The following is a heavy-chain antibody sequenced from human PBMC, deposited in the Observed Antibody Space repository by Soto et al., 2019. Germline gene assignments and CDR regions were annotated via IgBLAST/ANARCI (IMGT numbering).Heavy chain of an antibody. J-gene: IGHJ4*02. CDR3: ARDGGVYYDSSGYYRILDY. CDR1: GGSISSGGYY. V-gene: IGHV4-31*03. D-gene: IGHD3-22*01. CDR2: IYYSGST. Sequence: PSETPSLTYTVSGGSISSGGYYWSWIRQHPGKGLEWIGYIYYSGSTYYNPSLKSRVTISVDTSKNQFSLKLSSVTAADTAVYYCARDGGVYYDSSGYYRILDYWGQGTLVTVSS.